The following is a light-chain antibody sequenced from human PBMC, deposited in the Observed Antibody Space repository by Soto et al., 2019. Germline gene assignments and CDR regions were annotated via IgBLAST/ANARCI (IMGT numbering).Light chain of an antibody. CDR1: SSDVGSYNL. Sequence: QSVLTQPASVSGSPGQSITISCTGTSSDVGSYNLVSWYQQHPGKAPKLMIYEGSKRPSGVSNRFSGSKSGNTASLTISGLHAEDEADYYCFSYAGSSTLVFGGGTKLTVL. V-gene: IGLV2-23*01. J-gene: IGLJ3*02. CDR3: FSYAGSSTLV. CDR2: EGS.